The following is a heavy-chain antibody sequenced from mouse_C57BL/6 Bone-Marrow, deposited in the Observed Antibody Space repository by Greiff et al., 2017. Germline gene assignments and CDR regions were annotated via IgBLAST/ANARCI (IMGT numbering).Heavy chain of an antibody. J-gene: IGHJ1*03. Sequence: LVESGGGLVKPGGSLKLSCAASGFTFSSYAMSWVRQTPEKRLEWVATISDGGSYTYYPDNVKGRFTISRDNAKNNLYLQMSHLKSEDTAMYYCARDNYWYFDVWGTGTTVTVSS. CDR3: ARDNYWYFDV. CDR2: ISDGGSYT. V-gene: IGHV5-4*01. CDR1: GFTFSSYA.